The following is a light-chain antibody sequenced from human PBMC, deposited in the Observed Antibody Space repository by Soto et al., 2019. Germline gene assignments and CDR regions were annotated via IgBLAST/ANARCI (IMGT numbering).Light chain of an antibody. J-gene: IGKJ1*01. Sequence: DIQMTQSPSTLSASVGDRVTITCRASQSISSWLAWYQQKPGKAPKILIYKASSLESGVPSRFSGSGSGTEFTLTISSLQPDDFATYYCQQYNSYWTLGQGTKVDI. V-gene: IGKV1-5*03. CDR1: QSISSW. CDR3: QQYNSYWT. CDR2: KAS.